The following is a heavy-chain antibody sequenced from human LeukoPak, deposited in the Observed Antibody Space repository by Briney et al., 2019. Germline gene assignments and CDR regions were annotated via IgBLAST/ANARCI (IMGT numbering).Heavy chain of an antibody. Sequence: ASVKVSCKASGYTFINYYMHWVRQAPGQGLEWVGVINPSDITTSYAQKFQGRVTMTRDTSTSTVYMHLSSLRSEDTAVYYCTRQSLTGMPSFDYWAREPWSPSPQ. CDR1: GYTFINYY. CDR2: INPSDITT. J-gene: IGHJ4*02. V-gene: IGHV1-46*01. CDR3: TRQSLTGMPSFDY. D-gene: IGHD1-20*01.